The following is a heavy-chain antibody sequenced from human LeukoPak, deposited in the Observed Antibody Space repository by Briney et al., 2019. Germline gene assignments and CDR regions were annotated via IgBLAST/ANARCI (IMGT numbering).Heavy chain of an antibody. J-gene: IGHJ4*02. Sequence: GGSLRLSCAASGFTFSSYGMHWVRQAPGKGLEWVAVISYDGSNKYYADSVKGRFTISRDNSKNTLYLQMNSLRAEDTAVYYCAKGPEGATYWGQGTLVTVSS. D-gene: IGHD1-26*01. CDR3: AKGPEGATY. V-gene: IGHV3-30*18. CDR1: GFTFSSYG. CDR2: ISYDGSNK.